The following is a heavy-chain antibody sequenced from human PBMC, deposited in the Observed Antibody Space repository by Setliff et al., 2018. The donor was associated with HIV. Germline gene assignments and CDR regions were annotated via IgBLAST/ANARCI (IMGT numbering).Heavy chain of an antibody. J-gene: IGHJ4*02. V-gene: IGHV4-31*03. CDR3: ARGFDYAQRPPLYYFDY. Sequence: SETLSLTCTVSGASISSRSYYWSWIRQHPGKGLEWIGYIYYSGNPFYNPSLRSRVTISLDTSKNQFSLKLSSVTAADTAVYYCARGFDYAQRPPLYYFDYWGQGTLVTVSS. CDR2: IYYSGNP. D-gene: IGHD2-2*01. CDR1: GASISSRSYY.